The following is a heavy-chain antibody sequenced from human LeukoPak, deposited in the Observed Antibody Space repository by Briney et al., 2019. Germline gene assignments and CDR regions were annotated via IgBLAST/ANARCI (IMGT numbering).Heavy chain of an antibody. CDR2: IYYSGST. CDR3: ARELGGATKAFDY. J-gene: IGHJ4*02. D-gene: IGHD1-26*01. CDR1: AGSISSYS. V-gene: IGHV4-59*01. Sequence: SETLSLTCTVAAGSISSYSWSWIRQPPGKGLEWMGYIYYSGSTNYNPSLKSRVTISVDTSKIQFSLKLSSVTAADTAVYYCARELGGATKAFDYWGQGTLVTGSS.